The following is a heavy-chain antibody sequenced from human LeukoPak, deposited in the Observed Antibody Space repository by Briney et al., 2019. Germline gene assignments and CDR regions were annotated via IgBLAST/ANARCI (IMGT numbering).Heavy chain of an antibody. CDR2: IYSGGST. Sequence: PGGSLRLSCAASGFTVSSNYMSWVRQAPGKGLEWVSVIYSGGSTYYADSVKGRFTISRDNSKNTLYLQMNSRRAEDTAVYYCAREDILTGFDYWGQGTLVTVSS. D-gene: IGHD3-9*01. CDR3: AREDILTGFDY. J-gene: IGHJ4*02. CDR1: GFTVSSNY. V-gene: IGHV3-53*01.